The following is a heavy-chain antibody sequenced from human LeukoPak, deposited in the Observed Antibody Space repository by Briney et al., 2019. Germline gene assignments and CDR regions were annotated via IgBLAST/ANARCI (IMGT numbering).Heavy chain of an antibody. Sequence: GSPRLSCAASGFTLSNAWMNWVRQAPGKGLEWVAFIRYDGSHKYYTDSVRGRFTISRDNSKNTLYLQMNNLRAEDTALYYCAKISGYYPFDYWGQGTLVTVSS. V-gene: IGHV3-30*02. CDR2: IRYDGSHK. D-gene: IGHD3-22*01. J-gene: IGHJ4*02. CDR3: AKISGYYPFDY. CDR1: GFTLSNAW.